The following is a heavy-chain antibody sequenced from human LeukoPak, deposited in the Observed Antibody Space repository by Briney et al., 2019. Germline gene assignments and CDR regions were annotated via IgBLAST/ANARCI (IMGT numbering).Heavy chain of an antibody. J-gene: IGHJ6*02. CDR1: GFTFSSYS. V-gene: IGHV3-21*01. D-gene: IGHD2-2*01. Sequence: GGSLRLSCAASGFTFSSYSMNWVRQAPGKGLEWVSSISSSSSYIYYADSVKGRFTISRDNAKNSLYLQMNSLRAEDTAVYYCARVVPAARRYYGTDVWGQGTTVTVSS. CDR2: ISSSSSYI. CDR3: ARVVPAARRYYGTDV.